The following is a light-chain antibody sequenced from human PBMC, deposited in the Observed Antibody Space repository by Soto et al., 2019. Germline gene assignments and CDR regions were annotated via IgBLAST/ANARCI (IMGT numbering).Light chain of an antibody. Sequence: DIQMTQSPSTLSASVGDRVTITCRASQSVSNWLAWYQQKPGKAPELLIYDASSLESGVPSRFSGSGSGTEFTLTISGLQPDDFATYFCQQYHSYLWTFGQGTKVDIK. J-gene: IGKJ1*01. CDR3: QQYHSYLWT. CDR1: QSVSNW. CDR2: DAS. V-gene: IGKV1-5*01.